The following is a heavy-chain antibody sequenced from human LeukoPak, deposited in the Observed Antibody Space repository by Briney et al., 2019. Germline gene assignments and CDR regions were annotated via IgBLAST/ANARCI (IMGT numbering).Heavy chain of an antibody. CDR2: IFHSGST. CDR1: GGSISSGDSY. Sequence: SETLSLTCTVSGGSISSGDSYWSWIRQPPGKGLEWIGYIFHSGSTFYNPSLKSRITMSVDTSKNQFSLKLSSVTAADTAVYYCARGEPLYHYWGQGALVTVSS. V-gene: IGHV4-30-4*01. CDR3: ARGEPLYHY. J-gene: IGHJ4*02. D-gene: IGHD2/OR15-2a*01.